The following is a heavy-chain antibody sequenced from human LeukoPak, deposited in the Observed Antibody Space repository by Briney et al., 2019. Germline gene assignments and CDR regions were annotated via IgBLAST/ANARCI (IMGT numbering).Heavy chain of an antibody. V-gene: IGHV3-33*06. Sequence: PGGSLRLSCAASGFTVSSNYMSWVRQAPGKGLEWVAVIWYDGTNKYYADSVKGRFTVSRDNSKNTLYLQMNSLRAEDTAVYYCAKALIPRDTAMVKGYWGQGTLVTVSS. CDR2: IWYDGTNK. CDR1: GFTVSSNY. CDR3: AKALIPRDTAMVKGY. D-gene: IGHD5-18*01. J-gene: IGHJ4*02.